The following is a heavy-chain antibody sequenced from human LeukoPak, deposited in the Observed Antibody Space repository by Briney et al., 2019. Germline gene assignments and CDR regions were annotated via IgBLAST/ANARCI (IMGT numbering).Heavy chain of an antibody. CDR1: GGSISVYY. Sequence: PSETLSLTCTVSGGSISVYYWNWIRQPPRKGLEWIGFIYYSGSTNYNPSLKSRVTISVDTSKNQFSLKLSSVTAADTAVYYCARSPPYCSSPGCYIGWFDPWGQGTLVTVSS. CDR3: ARSPPYCSSPGCYIGWFDP. CDR2: IYYSGST. V-gene: IGHV4-59*01. J-gene: IGHJ5*02. D-gene: IGHD2-2*02.